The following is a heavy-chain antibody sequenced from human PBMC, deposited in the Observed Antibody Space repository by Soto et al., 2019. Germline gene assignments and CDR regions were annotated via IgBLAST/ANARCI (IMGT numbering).Heavy chain of an antibody. CDR3: ARYDSSGSARFXYGGYXYYGXDV. Sequence: ASVKVSCKASGYTFTSYGISWVRQAPGQGLEWMGWISAYNGNTNYAQKLQGRVTMTTDTSTSTAYMELRSLRSDDTAVYYCARYDSSGSARFXYGGYXYYGXDVWGQGTTVTVSS. D-gene: IGHD3-22*01. V-gene: IGHV1-18*01. CDR1: GYTFTSYG. J-gene: IGHJ6*02. CDR2: ISAYNGNT.